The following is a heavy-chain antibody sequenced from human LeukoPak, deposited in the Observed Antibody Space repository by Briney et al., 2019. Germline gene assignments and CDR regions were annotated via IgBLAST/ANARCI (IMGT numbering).Heavy chain of an antibody. J-gene: IGHJ5*02. CDR3: ARESSGNWFDP. V-gene: IGHV3-53*01. D-gene: IGHD6-19*01. CDR2: IYSGGST. Sequence: GGSLRLSCAASGFTVSSNYMSWVRQAPGKGLEWVSVIYSGGSTYYADSVKGRFTISRDNSKNTLYLQMNSLRAEDTAVYYCARESSGNWFDPWGQGTLATVSS. CDR1: GFTVSSNY.